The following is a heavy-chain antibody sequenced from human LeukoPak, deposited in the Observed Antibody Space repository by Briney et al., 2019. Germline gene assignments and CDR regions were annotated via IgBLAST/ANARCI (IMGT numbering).Heavy chain of an antibody. V-gene: IGHV3-7*01. J-gene: IGHJ4*02. CDR2: IKQDGSEK. CDR1: GFTFSNYE. Sequence: PGGSLRLSCAASGFTFSNYEMTWVRQAPGKGLEWVANIKQDGSEKYYVDSVKGRFTISRDNAKKSLYLQMNSLRAEETAVYYCARGRSSSWYGANYFDYWGQGTLVTVSS. D-gene: IGHD6-13*01. CDR3: ARGRSSSWYGANYFDY.